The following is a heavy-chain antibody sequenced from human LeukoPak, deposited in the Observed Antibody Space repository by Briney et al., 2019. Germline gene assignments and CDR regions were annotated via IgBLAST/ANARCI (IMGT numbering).Heavy chain of an antibody. V-gene: IGHV3-11*01. J-gene: IGHJ4*02. CDR1: GFTFSVHY. Sequence: LVQSGGDLVPPGGSLRLSCVASGFTFSVHYMSWIRQAPGKGLEAVGYISDSGNIYYVDSVKGQFTISRDNAKNSLYLEMSSLRVEDAAVYYCARGHWGLDYWGQGTLVTVSS. CDR2: ISDSGNI. D-gene: IGHD7-27*01. CDR3: ARGHWGLDY.